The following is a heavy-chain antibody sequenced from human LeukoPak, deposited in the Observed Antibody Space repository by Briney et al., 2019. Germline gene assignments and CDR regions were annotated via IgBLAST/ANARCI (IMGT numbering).Heavy chain of an antibody. CDR2: IYHSGST. D-gene: IGHD6-6*01. J-gene: IGHJ1*01. CDR3: ARGGAACLHFQN. Sequence: SETLSLTCTVSGGSISTYYWNWIRQPPGKGLEWIGYIYHSGSTNYNPSLQSRVTISVDTSKNQFSLNLNSVTAADTAVYYCARGGAACLHFQNLGQGTLVTVSS. V-gene: IGHV4-59*01. CDR1: GGSISTYY.